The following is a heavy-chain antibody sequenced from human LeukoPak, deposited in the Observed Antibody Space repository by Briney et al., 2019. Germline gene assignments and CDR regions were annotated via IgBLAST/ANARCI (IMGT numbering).Heavy chain of an antibody. D-gene: IGHD2-21*01. CDR1: GFTFSSYA. CDR3: AKEGASYSLFAY. CDR2: ISSSGGST. Sequence: GGSLRLSSAASGFTFSSYAMSWVRQAPGKGLEWVSTISSSGGSTYYADSVKGRFTISRDNSKNTLYLQMNSLRAEDSAVYYCAKEGASYSLFAYWGQGTLVTVSS. V-gene: IGHV3-23*01. J-gene: IGHJ4*02.